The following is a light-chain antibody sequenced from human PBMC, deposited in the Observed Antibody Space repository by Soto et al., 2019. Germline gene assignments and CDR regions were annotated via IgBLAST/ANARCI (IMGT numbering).Light chain of an antibody. CDR2: GAS. CDR1: QSVSSSY. V-gene: IGKV3-20*01. Sequence: VLRESPDTRSLSPGERATLSFRASQSVSSSYLAWYQQKPGQAPRLLIYGASSRATGIPDRFSGSGSGTDFTPAFSLLEPDDFAVYCCQQYMSSCTFAHGTKVDI. J-gene: IGKJ1*01. CDR3: QQYMSSCT.